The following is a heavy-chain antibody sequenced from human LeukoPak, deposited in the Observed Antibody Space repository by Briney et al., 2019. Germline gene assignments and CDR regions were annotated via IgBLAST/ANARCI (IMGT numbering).Heavy chain of an antibody. CDR2: ISYDGSNK. V-gene: IGHV3-30*04. Sequence: GRSLRLSCAASGFTFSSYAMHWVRQAPGKGLEWVAVISYDGSNKYYADSVKGRFTISRDNSKNTLYLQMNSLRAEDTAVYYCARDVTPHGIYGMDVWGQGTTVTVSS. D-gene: IGHD2-21*01. J-gene: IGHJ6*02. CDR1: GFTFSSYA. CDR3: ARDVTPHGIYGMDV.